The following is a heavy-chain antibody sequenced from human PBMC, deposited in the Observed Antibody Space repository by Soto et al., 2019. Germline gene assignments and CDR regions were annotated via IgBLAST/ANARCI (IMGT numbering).Heavy chain of an antibody. CDR2: IYYRGST. J-gene: IGHJ4*02. V-gene: IGHV4-39*01. Sequence: QLQLQESGPGLVKPSETLSLTCTVSGGSISSSSYYWGWIRQPPGKGLEWIGSIYYRGSTYYNPSLKSRVTISVDTSKNQFSLKLSSVTAADTAVYYCARRGKMGSGWENFDYWGQGTLVTVSS. CDR3: ARRGKMGSGWENFDY. D-gene: IGHD6-19*01. CDR1: GGSISSSSYY.